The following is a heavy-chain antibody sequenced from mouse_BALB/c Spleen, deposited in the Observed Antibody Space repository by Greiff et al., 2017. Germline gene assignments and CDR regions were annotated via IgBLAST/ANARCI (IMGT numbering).Heavy chain of an antibody. J-gene: IGHJ2*01. CDR1: GYTFTNYW. CDR3: ARFPHYYGSSPYYFDY. Sequence: VKLQESGAELVRPGTSVKISCKASGYTFTNYWLGWVKQRPGHGLEWIGDIYPGGGYTNYNEKFKGKATLTADTSSSTAYMQLSSLTSEDSAVYFCARFPHYYGSSPYYFDYWGQGTTLTVSS. CDR2: IYPGGGYT. D-gene: IGHD1-1*01. V-gene: IGHV1-63*02.